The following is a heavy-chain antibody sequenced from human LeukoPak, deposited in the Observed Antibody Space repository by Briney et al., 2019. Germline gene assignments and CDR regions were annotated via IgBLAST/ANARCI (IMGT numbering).Heavy chain of an antibody. Sequence: SETLSHTCTVSGGSISSYYWSWIQQPPGKGLEWIGYIYYSGSTNYNPSLKSRVTISVDTSKNQFSLKLSSVTAADTAVYYCARDNDYVWGSYRPGLGGMDDWGQGTTVTVSS. J-gene: IGHJ6*02. D-gene: IGHD3-16*02. CDR2: IYYSGST. CDR1: GGSISSYY. CDR3: ARDNDYVWGSYRPGLGGMDD. V-gene: IGHV4-59*01.